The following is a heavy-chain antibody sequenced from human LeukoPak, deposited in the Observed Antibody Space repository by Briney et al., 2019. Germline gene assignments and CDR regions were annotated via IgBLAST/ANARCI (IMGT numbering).Heavy chain of an antibody. V-gene: IGHV3-53*01. J-gene: IGHJ4*02. CDR1: RFTVGSNY. Sequence: PGRSLRLSCAASRFTVGSNYMSGDLQAPGEGLKWVSIIYGGGSTYYAASVKGRFTISRDNSKNTLYLQLNSLRAEDTAVYYCARTITGSWYYFDYWGQGTLVTVSS. D-gene: IGHD6-13*01. CDR3: ARTITGSWYYFDY. CDR2: IYGGGST.